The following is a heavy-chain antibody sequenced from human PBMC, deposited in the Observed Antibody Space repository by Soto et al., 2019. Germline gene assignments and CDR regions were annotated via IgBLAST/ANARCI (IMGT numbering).Heavy chain of an antibody. CDR1: GFTFSTYG. CDR3: AKEFQWELHAFDI. Sequence: GPLRLSCAASGFTFSTYGMHWVRQAPGKGLEWVAVMGNDGITTFYADSVKGRFTISRDNSKNTLFLQMNSLRADDTAVYYCAKEFQWELHAFDIWGQGTMVTVSS. CDR2: MGNDGITT. D-gene: IGHD1-26*01. V-gene: IGHV3-30*02. J-gene: IGHJ3*02.